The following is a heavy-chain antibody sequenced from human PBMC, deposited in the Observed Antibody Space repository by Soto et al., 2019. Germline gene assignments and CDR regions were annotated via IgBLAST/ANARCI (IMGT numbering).Heavy chain of an antibody. D-gene: IGHD4-17*01. J-gene: IGHJ1*01. CDR3: AGTGDYGYFQH. V-gene: IGHV4-59*08. CDR2: IYYSGST. CDR1: GGSISSYY. Sequence: QVQLQESGPGLVKPSETLSLTCTVSGGSISSYYWSWIRQPPGKGLEWIGYIYYSGSTNYNPSLKSRVTLSVDTSKTQFALKLSSVTAADTAVHYCAGTGDYGYFQHGGQGTLVTVSS.